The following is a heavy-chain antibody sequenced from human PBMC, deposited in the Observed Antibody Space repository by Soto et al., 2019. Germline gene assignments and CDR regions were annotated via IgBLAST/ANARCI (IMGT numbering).Heavy chain of an antibody. Sequence: QVQLQESGPGLVKPSQTLSLTCTVSGGSISSGDYYWSWIRQPPGKGLEWIGYIYYSGSTYYNPSLKSRVTISVDTSENQCYLKLSSVAAADTAVYYCARVSRKGRDGYNWGRYYFDYWGQGTLVTVSS. CDR2: IYYSGST. CDR1: GGSISSGDYY. J-gene: IGHJ4*02. CDR3: ARVSRKGRDGYNWGRYYFDY. V-gene: IGHV4-30-4*01. D-gene: IGHD3-16*01.